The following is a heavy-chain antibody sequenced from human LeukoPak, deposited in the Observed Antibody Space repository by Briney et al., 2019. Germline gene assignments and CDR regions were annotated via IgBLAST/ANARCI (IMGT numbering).Heavy chain of an antibody. D-gene: IGHD3-3*01. CDR2: ISDNGAGT. J-gene: IGHJ2*01. CDR3: AKRSLSGTWYFDL. Sequence: PGGSLRLSCAASGFTFSNYAMSWVRQAPGKGLEWVSSISDNGAGTFYADSVKGRFTISRDNSDKTLYLQMNSLRAEDTAVYYCAKRSLSGTWYFDLWGRGTLVIVSS. CDR1: GFTFSNYA. V-gene: IGHV3-23*01.